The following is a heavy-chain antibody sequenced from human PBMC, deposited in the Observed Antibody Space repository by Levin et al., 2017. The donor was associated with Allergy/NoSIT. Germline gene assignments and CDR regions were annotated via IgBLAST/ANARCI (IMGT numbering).Heavy chain of an antibody. CDR2: IWYDGSYK. V-gene: IGHV3-33*01. Sequence: GGSLRLSCAASGFTFSSYGMHWVRQAPGKGLEWVAVIWYDGSYKYYADSVKGRFTISRDNSKNTLYLQMNSLRAEDTAVYYCARDEGFVGSPWGLDGWGQGTTVTVSS. J-gene: IGHJ6*02. CDR3: ARDEGFVGSPWGLDG. CDR1: GFTFSSYG. D-gene: IGHD3-16*01.